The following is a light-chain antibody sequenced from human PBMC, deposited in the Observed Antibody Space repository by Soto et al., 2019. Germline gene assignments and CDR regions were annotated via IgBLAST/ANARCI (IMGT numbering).Light chain of an antibody. CDR2: DVS. V-gene: IGLV2-11*01. Sequence: SVLTRPRSVSGSPGQSVTISCTGTSSDVGGYNYVSWYQQHPGKAPKLMIYDVSKRPSGVPDRFSGSRSGNTASLTISGLQAEDEADYYCCSYAGSYTFVVFGTGTKVTVL. J-gene: IGLJ1*01. CDR3: CSYAGSYTFVV. CDR1: SSDVGGYNY.